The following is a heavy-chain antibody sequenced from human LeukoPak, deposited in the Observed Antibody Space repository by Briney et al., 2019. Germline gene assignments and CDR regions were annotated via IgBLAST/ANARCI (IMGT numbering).Heavy chain of an antibody. CDR2: ISGSGGST. D-gene: IGHD6-19*01. J-gene: IGHJ4*02. V-gene: IGHV3-23*01. CDR1: GFTFSSYA. CDR3: AKDTCYRQWLVPYYFDY. Sequence: GGSLRLSCAASGFTFSSYAMSWVRQAPGKGLEWVSAISGSGGSTYYADSVKGRFTISRDNSKNTLYLQMNSLRAEDTAVYYCAKDTCYRQWLVPYYFDYWGQGTLVTVSS.